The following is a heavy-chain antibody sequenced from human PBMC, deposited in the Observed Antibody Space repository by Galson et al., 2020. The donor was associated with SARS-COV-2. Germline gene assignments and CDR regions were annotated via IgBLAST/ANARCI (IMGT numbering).Heavy chain of an antibody. CDR1: GFTFDDYA. CDR2: ISWNSGSI. CDR3: AKNANGIAVAGTSSSYYYYYMDV. J-gene: IGHJ6*03. D-gene: IGHD6-19*01. V-gene: IGHV3-9*01. Sequence: GGSLRLSCAASGFTFDDYAMHWVRQAPGKGLEWVSGISWNSGSIGYADSVKGRFTISRDNAKNSLYLQMNSLRAEDTALYYCAKNANGIAVAGTSSSYYYYYMDVWGKGTTVTVSS.